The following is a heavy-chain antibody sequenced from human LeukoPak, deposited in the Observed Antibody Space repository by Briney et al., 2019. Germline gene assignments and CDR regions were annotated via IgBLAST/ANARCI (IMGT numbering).Heavy chain of an antibody. V-gene: IGHV6-1*01. CDR2: TYYRSKWYI. D-gene: IGHD5-24*01. J-gene: IGHJ4*02. Sequence: SQTLSLTCAISGDSVSSNSAIWNWIRKSPSRGLEWLGRTYYRSKWYIDYAVSVRSRIIINPDTSKNQFSLKLSSVTAADTAVYYCAKARQDGYNLPYYFDYWGQGTLVTVSS. CDR3: AKARQDGYNLPYYFDY. CDR1: GDSVSSNSAI.